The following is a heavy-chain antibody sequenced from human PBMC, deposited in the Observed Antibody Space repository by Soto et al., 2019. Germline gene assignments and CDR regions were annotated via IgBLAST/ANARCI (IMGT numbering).Heavy chain of an antibody. CDR1: GGSISSSSYY. CDR2: IYYSGST. Sequence: PSETLSLTCTVSGGSISSSSYYWGWIRQPPGKGLEWIGSIYYSGSTYYNPSLKSRVTISVDTSKNQFSLKLSSVTAADTAVYYCAAGGVTYYYGSGSYYNGPFDYWGQGTLVTVSS. CDR3: AAGGVTYYYGSGSYYNGPFDY. D-gene: IGHD3-10*01. V-gene: IGHV4-39*01. J-gene: IGHJ4*02.